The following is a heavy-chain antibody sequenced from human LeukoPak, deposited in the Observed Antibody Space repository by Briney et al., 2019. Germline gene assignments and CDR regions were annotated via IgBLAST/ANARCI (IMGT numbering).Heavy chain of an antibody. Sequence: GGSLRLSCAASGFTFSDYYMSWIRQAPGKGLEWASYISSSGSTIYYADSVKGRFTISRDNAKNSLYLQMNSLRAEDTAVYYCAGAGLRYFDWLLDWGQGTLVTVSS. V-gene: IGHV3-11*01. CDR3: AGAGLRYFDWLLD. CDR2: ISSSGSTI. D-gene: IGHD3-9*01. J-gene: IGHJ4*02. CDR1: GFTFSDYY.